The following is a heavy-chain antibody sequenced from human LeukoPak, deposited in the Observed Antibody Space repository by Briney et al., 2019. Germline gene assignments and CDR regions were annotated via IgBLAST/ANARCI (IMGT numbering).Heavy chain of an antibody. D-gene: IGHD6-19*01. Sequence: SETLSLTCAVYGGSFSGYYWSWIRQPPGKGLEWIGEINHSGSTNYNPSLKSRVTISVDTSKNQFSLKLSSVTAADTAVYYCARHRRLMVGQWLVFSYYFDYWGQGTLVTVSS. CDR1: GGSFSGYY. J-gene: IGHJ4*02. CDR2: INHSGST. V-gene: IGHV4-34*01. CDR3: ARHRRLMVGQWLVFSYYFDY.